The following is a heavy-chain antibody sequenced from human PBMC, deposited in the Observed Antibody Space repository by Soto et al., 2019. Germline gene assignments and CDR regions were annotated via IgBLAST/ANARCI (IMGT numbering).Heavy chain of an antibody. Sequence: QLQLQESGPGLVKPSETLSLTCTVSGGSMSSSSYFWGWISQTPGKGLEWIASFYYTGTTHYNPSLKSRVTIAVDTSRKQVSLKVRSVTAADTAVYYCARLDSTVGASTWGQGALVTVSS. CDR3: ARLDSTVGAST. J-gene: IGHJ4*02. CDR1: GGSMSSSSYF. V-gene: IGHV4-39*01. CDR2: FYYTGTT. D-gene: IGHD1-26*01.